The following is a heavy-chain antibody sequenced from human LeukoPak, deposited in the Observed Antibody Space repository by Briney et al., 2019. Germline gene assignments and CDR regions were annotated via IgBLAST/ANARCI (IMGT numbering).Heavy chain of an antibody. Sequence: GRSLRLSCAASGFTFSSYGMHWVRQAPGRGLEWVAVISYDGSNKYYADSVKGRFTISRDNSKNTLYLQMNSLRAEDTAGYYCAKDGYESSGYPNLYYYYYGMDVWGQGTTVTVSS. CDR1: GFTFSSYG. CDR2: ISYDGSNK. V-gene: IGHV3-30*18. CDR3: AKDGYESSGYPNLYYYYYGMDV. J-gene: IGHJ6*02. D-gene: IGHD3-22*01.